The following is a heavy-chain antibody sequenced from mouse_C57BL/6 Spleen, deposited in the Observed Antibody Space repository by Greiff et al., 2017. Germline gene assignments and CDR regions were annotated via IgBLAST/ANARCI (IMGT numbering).Heavy chain of an antibody. Sequence: VQRVESGAELVRPGASVKLSCKASGYTFTDYYINWVKQRPGQGLEWIARIYPGSGNTYYNEKFKGKATLTAEKSSSTAYMQLSSLTSEDSAVYFCARRGSSPYWYFDVWGTGTTVTVSS. V-gene: IGHV1-76*01. J-gene: IGHJ1*03. CDR2: IYPGSGNT. CDR1: GYTFTDYY. CDR3: ARRGSSPYWYFDV. D-gene: IGHD1-3*01.